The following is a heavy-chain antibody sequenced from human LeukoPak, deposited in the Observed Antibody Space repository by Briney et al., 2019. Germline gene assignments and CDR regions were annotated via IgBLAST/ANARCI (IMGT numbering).Heavy chain of an antibody. CDR1: GFTFDDYG. J-gene: IGHJ4*02. CDR2: INWNGSST. Sequence: GGSLRLSCAASGFTFDDYGMSWVRQAPGKGLEWVSGINWNGSSTGYADSVKGRFTISRDNAKNSLYLQMNSLRAEDTALYYCARWIEGSGSNHLFDNWGQGTLVTVSS. CDR3: ARWIEGSGSNHLFDN. V-gene: IGHV3-20*04. D-gene: IGHD3-10*01.